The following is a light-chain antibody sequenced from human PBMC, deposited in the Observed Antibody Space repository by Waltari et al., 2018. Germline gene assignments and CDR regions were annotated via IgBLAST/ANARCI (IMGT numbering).Light chain of an antibody. CDR2: DAT. V-gene: IGLV7-46*01. CDR3: LLTSSDDSSV. J-gene: IGLJ3*02. CDR1: TGLVPTDHY. Sequence: QPLVTQEPSLTVSPGGTFPLTCGPTTGLVPTDHYPYWFQQKPGQSPRTLIYDATKKHSWTPARFSGSLLGGKAALTLSGAQPEDEAEYYCLLTSSDDSSVFGGGTKVTVL.